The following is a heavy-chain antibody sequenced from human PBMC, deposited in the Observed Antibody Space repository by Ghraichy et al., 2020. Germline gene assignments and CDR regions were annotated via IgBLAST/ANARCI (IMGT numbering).Heavy chain of an antibody. J-gene: IGHJ3*02. CDR2: IIPIFGTA. Sequence: SVKVSCKASGGTFSSYAISWVRQAPGQGLEWMGGIIPIFGTANYAQKFQGRVTITADESTSTAYMELSSLRSEDTAVYYCAREDDFWSGYYPSYAFDIWGQGTMVTVSS. CDR1: GGTFSSYA. D-gene: IGHD3-3*01. CDR3: AREDDFWSGYYPSYAFDI. V-gene: IGHV1-69*13.